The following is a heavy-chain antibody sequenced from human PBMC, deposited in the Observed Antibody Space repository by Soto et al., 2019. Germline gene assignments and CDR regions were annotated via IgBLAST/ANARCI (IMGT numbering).Heavy chain of an antibody. J-gene: IGHJ4*02. V-gene: IGHV4-59*08. CDR1: GGSISSYY. CDR3: ARRGTAAGIEY. D-gene: IGHD6-13*01. Sequence: SETLSLTCTVSGGSISSYYWSWIRQPPGKGLEWIGYIYYSGSTNYNPSLKSRVTISVDTSKNQFSLKLSSVTAADTAVYYCARRGTAAGIEYWGPGTLVTVSS. CDR2: IYYSGST.